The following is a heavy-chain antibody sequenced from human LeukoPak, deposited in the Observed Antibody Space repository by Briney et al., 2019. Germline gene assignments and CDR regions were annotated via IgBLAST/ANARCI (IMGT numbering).Heavy chain of an antibody. CDR1: GGTFSSYA. Sequence: SVKVSCKASGGTFSSYAISWVRQAPGQGLEWMGGIIPIFGTANYAQKFQGRVTITTYESTITAYMELSSLRSEDTAVYYCARERGSGRYDDYYYYYMDAWGKGTTVTVSS. D-gene: IGHD6-19*01. J-gene: IGHJ6*03. CDR3: ARERGSGRYDDYYYYYMDA. CDR2: IIPIFGTA. V-gene: IGHV1-69*05.